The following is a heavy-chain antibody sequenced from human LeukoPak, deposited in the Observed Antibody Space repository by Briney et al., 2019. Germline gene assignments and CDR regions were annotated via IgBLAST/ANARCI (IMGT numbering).Heavy chain of an antibody. CDR1: GYTFTSYG. J-gene: IGHJ5*02. V-gene: IGHV1-18*01. CDR3: ARDQGRTVTNAGQDNWFDP. D-gene: IGHD4-17*01. Sequence: ASVKVSCKASGYTFTSYGISWVRQAPGQGLEWMGWISAYNGNTNYAQKLQGRVTMTTDTSTSTAYMELRSLRSDDTAVYYCARDQGRTVTNAGQDNWFDPWGQGTQVTVSS. CDR2: ISAYNGNT.